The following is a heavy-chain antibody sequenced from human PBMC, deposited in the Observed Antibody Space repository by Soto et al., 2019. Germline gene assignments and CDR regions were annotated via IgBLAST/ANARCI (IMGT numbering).Heavy chain of an antibody. Sequence: QVQLVESGGGVVQPGRSLRLSCAASGFNFSSYVMHWVRQAPGKGLEWVAVIWYDGGNKYYADSVKGRFTISRDNSKNTLDLQMNSLRAEDTAVYYCARDGQLLPRDGLRSSYYFDYWGQGTLVTVSS. CDR1: GFNFSSYV. CDR3: ARDGQLLPRDGLRSSYYFDY. CDR2: IWYDGGNK. D-gene: IGHD6-19*01. J-gene: IGHJ4*02. V-gene: IGHV3-33*01.